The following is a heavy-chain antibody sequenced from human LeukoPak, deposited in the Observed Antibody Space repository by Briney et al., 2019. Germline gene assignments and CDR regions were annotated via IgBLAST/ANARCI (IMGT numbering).Heavy chain of an antibody. V-gene: IGHV3-21*01. J-gene: IGHJ4*02. CDR3: ARDLGDGSDFDY. CDR2: ISSSSSYI. Sequence: GGSLRLSCAASGFTFSSYSMNWVRQAPGKGLEWVSSISSSSSYIYYADSVKGRFTISRDNAKNSLYLQMNSLRAEDTAVYYCARDLGDGSDFDYWGQGTLVTVSS. CDR1: GFTFSSYS. D-gene: IGHD1-26*01.